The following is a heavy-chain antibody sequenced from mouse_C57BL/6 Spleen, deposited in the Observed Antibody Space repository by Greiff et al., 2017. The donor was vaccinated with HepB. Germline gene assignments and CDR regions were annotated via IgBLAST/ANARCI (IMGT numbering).Heavy chain of an antibody. D-gene: IGHD1-1*01. J-gene: IGHJ1*03. CDR3: ARQRGLLLPFDV. CDR1: GFTFSDYG. V-gene: IGHV5-15*01. CDR2: ISNLAYSI. Sequence: DVKLVESGGGLVQPGGSLKLSCAASGFTFSDYGMAWVRQAPRKGPEWVAFISNLAYSIYYADTVTGRFTISRENAKNTLYLEMSSLRSEDTAMYYCARQRGLLLPFDVWGTGTTVTVSS.